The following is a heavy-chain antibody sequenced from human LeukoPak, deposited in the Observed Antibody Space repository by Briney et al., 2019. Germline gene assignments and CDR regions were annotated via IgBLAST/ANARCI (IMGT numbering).Heavy chain of an antibody. J-gene: IGHJ6*02. Sequence: SETLSLTCTVSGGSISSYYWSWIRQPPGKGLEWIGYIYYSGSTNYNPSLKSRVTISVDTSKNQFSLKLSSVTAADTAVHYCARDFRIAAAGKGYYYYGIDVWGQGTTVTVSS. CDR3: ARDFRIAAAGKGYYYYGIDV. V-gene: IGHV4-59*01. D-gene: IGHD6-13*01. CDR2: IYYSGST. CDR1: GGSISSYY.